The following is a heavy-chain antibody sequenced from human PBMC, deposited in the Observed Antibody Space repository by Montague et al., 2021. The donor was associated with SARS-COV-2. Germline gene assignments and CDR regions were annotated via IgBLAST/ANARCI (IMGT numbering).Heavy chain of an antibody. Sequence: SETLSLTCTVSGGSINSYYWTWIRQPPGKGLEWIGYIYNRGTAKYNPSLKSRVTVSLDTSKDQFSLRLSSVTAADTAVYYCARADLGPAPTAFDIWGPGTMVTVSS. V-gene: IGHV4-59*01. CDR1: GGSINSYY. CDR2: IYNRGTA. D-gene: IGHD3-16*01. CDR3: ARADLGPAPTAFDI. J-gene: IGHJ3*02.